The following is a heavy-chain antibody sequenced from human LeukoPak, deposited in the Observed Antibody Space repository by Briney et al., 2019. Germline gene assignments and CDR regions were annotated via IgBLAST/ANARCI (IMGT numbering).Heavy chain of an antibody. V-gene: IGHV3-21*04. CDR1: GFTFSSYS. CDR2: ISSSSSYI. Sequence: GGSLRLSCAASGFTFSSYSMNWVRQAPGKGLEWVSSISSSSSYIYYADSVRGRFTISRDNAKNSLYLHMNSLTVEDTAVYYCSRDPRHNDYWGQGTLVTVSS. CDR3: SRDPRHNDY. J-gene: IGHJ4*02.